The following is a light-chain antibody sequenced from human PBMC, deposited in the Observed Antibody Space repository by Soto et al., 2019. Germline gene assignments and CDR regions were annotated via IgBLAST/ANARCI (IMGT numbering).Light chain of an antibody. CDR3: SSYTCSSTYVV. Sequence: QSALTQPASVSGSPGQSITISCTGTSSDVGGYNYVSWYQQHPGKAPKLMIYDVSNRPSGVSNRFSGSKSGNTASLTISGLQAEDEADSYCSSYTCSSTYVVFGGGTKLTVL. CDR1: SSDVGGYNY. V-gene: IGLV2-14*01. CDR2: DVS. J-gene: IGLJ2*01.